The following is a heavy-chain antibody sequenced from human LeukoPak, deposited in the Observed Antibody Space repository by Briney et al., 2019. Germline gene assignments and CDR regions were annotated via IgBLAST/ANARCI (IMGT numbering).Heavy chain of an antibody. CDR3: ARVFVGSGYYSLGWYFDL. CDR1: GGSISSSSYY. V-gene: IGHV4-39*07. D-gene: IGHD3-22*01. CDR2: IYYSGST. J-gene: IGHJ2*01. Sequence: SETLSLTCTVSGGSISSSSYYWGWIRQPPGKGLVWIGRIYYSGSTYYNPSLTSRVTISVDTSKNQFSLQPSSVTAADTAVYYCARVFVGSGYYSLGWYFDLWGRGTLVTVSS.